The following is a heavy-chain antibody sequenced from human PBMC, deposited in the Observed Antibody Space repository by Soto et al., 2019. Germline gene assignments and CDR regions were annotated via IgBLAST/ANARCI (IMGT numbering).Heavy chain of an antibody. CDR2: ISGSGGST. V-gene: IGHV3-23*01. D-gene: IGHD4-17*01. Sequence: GGSLRLSCAASGFSFYSFAMSWVRQAPGKGLEWVSTISGSGGSTYFADSVKGRFTISRDNSKNTLYLQMNSLRAEDTAVYYCAKVLSDDYGDYYFDYWGQGTLVTVSS. CDR1: GFSFYSFA. J-gene: IGHJ4*02. CDR3: AKVLSDDYGDYYFDY.